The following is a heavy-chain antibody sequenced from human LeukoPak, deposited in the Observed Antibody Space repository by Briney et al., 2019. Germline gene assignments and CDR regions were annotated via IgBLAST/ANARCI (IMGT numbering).Heavy chain of an antibody. CDR3: ATDYYGGIDAFDI. D-gene: IGHD3-22*01. Sequence: ASVKVSCKASGDTFSSFAVSWVRQAPGQGLEWMGRIIPLFGTADYAQRYQGRVTISADNSLNTAYLELSSLTSEDTAAYYCATDYYGGIDAFDIWGQGTMVTVSS. V-gene: IGHV1-69*06. CDR1: GDTFSSFA. J-gene: IGHJ3*02. CDR2: IIPLFGTA.